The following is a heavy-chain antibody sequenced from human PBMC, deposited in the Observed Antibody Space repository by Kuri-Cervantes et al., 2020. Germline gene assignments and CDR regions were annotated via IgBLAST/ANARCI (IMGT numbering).Heavy chain of an antibody. CDR2: IYYSGST. CDR3: ARQRGSPSFDY. CDR1: GGSISSYY. V-gene: IGHV4-59*04. J-gene: IGHJ4*02. Sequence: SETLSLTCTVSGGSISSYYWSWIRQPPGQGLEWIGYIYYSGSTYYNPSLKSRVTISVDTSKNQFSLKLSSVTAADTAVYYCARQRGSPSFDYWGQGTLVTVSS. D-gene: IGHD1-1*01.